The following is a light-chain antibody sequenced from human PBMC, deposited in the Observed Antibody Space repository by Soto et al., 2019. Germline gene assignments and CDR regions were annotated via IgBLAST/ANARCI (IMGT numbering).Light chain of an antibody. V-gene: IGLV2-23*02. CDR3: FSYAGAGTFV. Sequence: QSALTQPASVSGSPGQSITISCTGTSSDVGSYNLVSWFQQHPGKAPKLFISEVNRRPSGVSDRLSGSKSANTASLTISGLQAEDEADYYCFSYAGAGTFVFGTGTKLTV. CDR2: EVN. CDR1: SSDVGSYNL. J-gene: IGLJ1*01.